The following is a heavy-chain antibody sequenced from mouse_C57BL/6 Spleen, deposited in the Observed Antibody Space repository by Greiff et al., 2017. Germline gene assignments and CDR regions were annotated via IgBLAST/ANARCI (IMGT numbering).Heavy chain of an antibody. CDR3: ARRDYYGSSHWFAY. CDR1: GYTFTDYN. D-gene: IGHD1-1*01. CDR2: INPNNGGT. J-gene: IGHJ3*01. V-gene: IGHV1-18*01. Sequence: VQLQQSGPELVKPGASVKIPCKASGYTFTDYNMDWVKQSHGKSLEWIGDINPNNGGTIYNQKFKGKATLTVDKSSSTAYMELRSLTSEDTAVYYCARRDYYGSSHWFAYWGQGTLVTVSA.